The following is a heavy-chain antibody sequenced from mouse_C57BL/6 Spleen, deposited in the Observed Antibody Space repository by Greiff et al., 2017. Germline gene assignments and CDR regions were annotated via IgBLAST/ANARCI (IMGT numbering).Heavy chain of an antibody. V-gene: IGHV1-55*01. CDR2: IYPGSGST. D-gene: IGHD1-1*01. CDR3: ARSGKSAGSGPYYAMDY. J-gene: IGHJ4*01. CDR1: GYTFTSYW. Sequence: VQLQQPGAELVKPGASVKMSCKASGYTFTSYWITWVKQRPGQGLVWIGDIYPGSGSTNYNEKFKSKATLTVDTSSSTAYMQLISLTSEDCAVYYCARSGKSAGSGPYYAMDYWGQGTSVTVSS.